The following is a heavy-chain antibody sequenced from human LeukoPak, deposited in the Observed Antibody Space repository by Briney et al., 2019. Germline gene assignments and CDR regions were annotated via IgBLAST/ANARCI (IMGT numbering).Heavy chain of an antibody. J-gene: IGHJ6*03. CDR1: GFTFSSYA. CDR2: ISYDGSNK. D-gene: IGHD3-3*01. CDR3: ARDSFDFWSGYYRTNYYYYYMDV. Sequence: GGSLRLSCAASGFTFSSYAMHWVRQAPGKGLEWVAVISYDGSNKYYADSVKGRFTISRDNSKNTLYLQMNSLRAEDTAVYYCARDSFDFWSGYYRTNYYYYYMDVWGKGTTVTVSS. V-gene: IGHV3-30*04.